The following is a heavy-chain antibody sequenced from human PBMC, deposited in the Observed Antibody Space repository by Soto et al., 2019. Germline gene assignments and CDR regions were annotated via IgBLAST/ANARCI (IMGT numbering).Heavy chain of an antibody. CDR1: GFTFSSYT. D-gene: IGHD2-2*01. CDR2: ISYDGTNQ. CDR3: ARLTSGFDY. Sequence: GGSLRLSCAASGFTFSSYTIHWVRQAPGKGLEWVTVISYDGTNQYYADSVKGRFTISRDNSKNTVYLQMNSLRPEDTAVYYCARLTSGFDYWGQGTLVTVSS. J-gene: IGHJ4*02. V-gene: IGHV3-30-3*01.